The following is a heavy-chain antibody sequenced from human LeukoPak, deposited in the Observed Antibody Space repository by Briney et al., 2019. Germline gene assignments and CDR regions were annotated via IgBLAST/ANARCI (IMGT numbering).Heavy chain of an antibody. CDR2: ISAYNGNT. D-gene: IGHD3-9*01. Sequence: GASVKVSCKASSYTFTNYAFTWVRQAPGQGLEWMGWISAYNGNTNYAQKLQGRVTMTTDTSTSTAYMELRSLRSDDTAVYYCARSYYDILTGYLQLPYYYYYMDVWGKGTTVTISS. CDR3: ARSYYDILTGYLQLPYYYYYMDV. CDR1: SYTFTNYA. J-gene: IGHJ6*03. V-gene: IGHV1-18*01.